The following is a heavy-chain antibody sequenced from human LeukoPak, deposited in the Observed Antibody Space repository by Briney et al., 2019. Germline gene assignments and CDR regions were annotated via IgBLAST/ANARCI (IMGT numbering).Heavy chain of an antibody. Sequence: SETLSLTCTVSGGSISSSSYYWGWIRQPPGKGLEWIGSIYYSGSTYYSPSLQSRVTISVDTSKNQFSLKLSSVTAADTAVYYCARGGAVAGPDWGDAFDIWGQGTMVTVSS. CDR3: ARGGAVAGPDWGDAFDI. V-gene: IGHV4-39*07. J-gene: IGHJ3*02. CDR1: GGSISSSSYY. CDR2: IYYSGST. D-gene: IGHD6-13*01.